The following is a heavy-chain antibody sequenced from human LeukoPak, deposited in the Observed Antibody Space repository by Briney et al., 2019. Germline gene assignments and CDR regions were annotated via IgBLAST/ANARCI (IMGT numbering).Heavy chain of an antibody. CDR3: AKVPYCSSTSCYTPFDY. D-gene: IGHD2-2*02. CDR1: GGTFSSYA. Sequence: SVKVSCKASGGTFSSYAISWVRQAPGQGLEWMGGIIPIFGTANYAQKFQGRVTITADKSTSTAYMELSSLRSEDTAVYYCAKVPYCSSTSCYTPFDYWGQGTLVTVSS. J-gene: IGHJ4*02. V-gene: IGHV1-69*06. CDR2: IIPIFGTA.